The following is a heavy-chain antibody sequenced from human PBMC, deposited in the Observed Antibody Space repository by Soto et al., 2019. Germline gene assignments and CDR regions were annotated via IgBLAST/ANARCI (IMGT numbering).Heavy chain of an antibody. CDR3: TRGPRPSSVGTGAF. CDR1: GFTFSMYW. V-gene: IGHV3-74*01. J-gene: IGHJ4*02. CDR2: ISDDGSRA. D-gene: IGHD3-10*01. Sequence: LRLSCTASGFTFSMYWMHWVRQVPGKGPEWVSRISDDGSRADYADSVKGRFTISRDNAKNTLYLEMHVLRADDTAVYYCTRGPRPSSVGTGAFWGQGTPVTVSS.